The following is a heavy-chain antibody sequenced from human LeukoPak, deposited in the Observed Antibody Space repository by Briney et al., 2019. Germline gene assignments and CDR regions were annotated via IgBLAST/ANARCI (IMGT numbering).Heavy chain of an antibody. CDR3: AKGSRSSGHYSDY. CDR2: ISYDGSNK. D-gene: IGHD3-22*01. Sequence: PGGSLRLSCAASGFTFSIYGMHWVRQAPGKGLEWVAVISYDGSNKYYADSVKGRFTISRDNSNNTLYLQMNSLRAEDTAVYYCAKGSRSSGHYSDYWGQGTLVTVSS. J-gene: IGHJ4*02. CDR1: GFTFSIYG. V-gene: IGHV3-30*18.